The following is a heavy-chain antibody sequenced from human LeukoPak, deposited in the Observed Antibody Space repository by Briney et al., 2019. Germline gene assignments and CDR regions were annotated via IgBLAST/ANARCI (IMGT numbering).Heavy chain of an antibody. Sequence: SETLSHTCSVSGYSISSGSYWGWIRQPPGKGLEWIGSIHHSGSTYYNPSLKSRVTISVDTSKNHFSLKLTSVTAADTAVYYCARAFGVVIYFDYWGQGTLVTVSS. CDR1: GYSISSGSY. D-gene: IGHD3-3*01. CDR2: IHHSGST. V-gene: IGHV4-38-2*02. J-gene: IGHJ4*02. CDR3: ARAFGVVIYFDY.